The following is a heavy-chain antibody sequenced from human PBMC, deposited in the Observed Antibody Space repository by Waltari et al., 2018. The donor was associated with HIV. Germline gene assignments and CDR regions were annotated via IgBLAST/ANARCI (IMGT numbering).Heavy chain of an antibody. J-gene: IGHJ5*02. V-gene: IGHV1-24*01. CDR3: TTEGLYCSGGTCYSRFDP. CDR1: GYTLREFS. Sequence: QVPLVQSGAEVKKHGASVKVPCKVSGYTLREFSIHWVRQAPGKGLEWMGGFDPEQGKTIYAQNVQGRVTMTEDAATDTAYMELSSLRSEDTAVYYCTTEGLYCSGGTCYSRFDPWGQGTLVTVSS. CDR2: FDPEQGKT. D-gene: IGHD2-15*01.